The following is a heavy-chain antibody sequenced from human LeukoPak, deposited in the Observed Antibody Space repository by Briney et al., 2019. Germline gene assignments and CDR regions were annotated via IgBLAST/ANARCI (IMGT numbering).Heavy chain of an antibody. V-gene: IGHV3-33*06. CDR3: EKDIERGFDYTNSLDY. J-gene: IGHJ4*02. CDR1: GFTFNSYG. Sequence: GGSLRLSCAASGFTFNSYGMHWVRQAPGKGLERVAVIWSDGTEKYYADSVKGRFAISRDDSNKMVYLQMNSLRVEDTAVYYCEKDIERGFDYTNSLDYWGQGTLVTVSS. D-gene: IGHD4-11*01. CDR2: IWSDGTEK.